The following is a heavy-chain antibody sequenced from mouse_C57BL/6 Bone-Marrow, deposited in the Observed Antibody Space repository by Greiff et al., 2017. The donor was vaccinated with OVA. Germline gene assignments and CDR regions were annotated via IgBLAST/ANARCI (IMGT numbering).Heavy chain of an antibody. J-gene: IGHJ2*01. CDR3: ARRGLLRYYFDY. D-gene: IGHD1-1*01. CDR2: IYPGGGYT. V-gene: IGHV1-63*01. Sequence: QVHVKQSGAELVRPGTSVKMSCKASGYTFTNYWIGWAKQRPGHGLEWIGDIYPGGGYTNYNEKFKGKATLTSDKSSSTAYMQFSSVTSEDSAIYYGARRGLLRYYFDYWGQGTTLTVSS. CDR1: GYTFTNYW.